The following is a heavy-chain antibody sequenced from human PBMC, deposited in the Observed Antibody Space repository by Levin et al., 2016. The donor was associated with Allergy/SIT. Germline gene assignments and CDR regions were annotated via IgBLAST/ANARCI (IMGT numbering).Heavy chain of an antibody. J-gene: IGHJ4*02. CDR1: GGSISSYY. CDR2: IYYSGSS. V-gene: IGHV4-59*12. CDR3: ARLATAMGGGY. Sequence: SETLSLTCTVSGGSISSYYWSWIRQPPGKGLEWIGYIYYSGSSNYNPSLKSRVTISVDKSKNQFSLKLSSVTAADTAVYYCARLATAMGGGYWGQGTLVTVSS. D-gene: IGHD5-18*01.